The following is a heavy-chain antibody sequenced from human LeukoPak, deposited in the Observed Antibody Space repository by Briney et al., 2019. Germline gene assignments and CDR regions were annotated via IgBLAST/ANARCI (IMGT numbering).Heavy chain of an antibody. CDR2: ISSNSEYI. CDR1: GFTFSYYA. V-gene: IGHV3-21*01. CDR3: ARSITTFGVIIDRFDY. D-gene: IGHD3-3*01. J-gene: IGHJ4*02. Sequence: GGSLRLSCAASGFTFSYYAMSWVRQAPGKGLEWVSCISSNSEYIYYADSVRGRFTISRDNAKNSVYLQMDSLRAEDTAVFYCARSITTFGVIIDRFDYWGQGILVTVSS.